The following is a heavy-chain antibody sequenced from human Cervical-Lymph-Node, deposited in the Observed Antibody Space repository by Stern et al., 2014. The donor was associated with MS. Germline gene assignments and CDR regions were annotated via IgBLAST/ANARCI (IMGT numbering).Heavy chain of an antibody. J-gene: IGHJ4*02. CDR2: INSDGTTS. V-gene: IGHV3-74*02. CDR1: GFAFSNYW. D-gene: IGHD3-22*01. CDR3: ARDDSSGYAV. Sequence: EVQLVESGGGLVQPGGSLSLSCAASGFAFSNYWMHWVRQVPGQGLVWVSRINSDGTTSGYADSVKGRFPISRDNAKNTLFLQMKSLRVDDTAVYYCARDDSSGYAVWGQGSLVTVSS.